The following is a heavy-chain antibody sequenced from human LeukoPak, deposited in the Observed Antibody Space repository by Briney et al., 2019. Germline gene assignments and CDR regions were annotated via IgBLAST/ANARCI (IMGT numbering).Heavy chain of an antibody. V-gene: IGHV3-21*04. CDR1: GFTFSSYH. CDR3: ARDALRDDAFDI. Sequence: SGGSLRLSCKASGFTFSSYHMNGVRQAPGEGLEWVSSLSSSSVYTHYADSVRGRITISRDNGKNSLYLQMNSLTAEDTALYYCARDALRDDAFDIWGQGTMVTVSS. CDR2: LSSSSVYT. J-gene: IGHJ3*02.